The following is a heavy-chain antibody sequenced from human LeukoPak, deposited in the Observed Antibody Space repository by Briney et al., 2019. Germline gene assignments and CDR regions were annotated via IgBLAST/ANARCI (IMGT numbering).Heavy chain of an antibody. V-gene: IGHV1-2*02. CDR3: ARAPDGRFYDSSGYVGWYFDL. Sequence: ASVSVSCKTSGYIFRAHYMHWVRQAPGQGLEWMGWINPNSGSTDYAQRFQGRVSMNRDTSTNAVYMNLRSLKSDDTAVYFCARAPDGRFYDSSGYVGWYFDLWGRGTLVTVSS. CDR1: GYIFRAHY. CDR2: INPNSGST. J-gene: IGHJ2*01. D-gene: IGHD3-22*01.